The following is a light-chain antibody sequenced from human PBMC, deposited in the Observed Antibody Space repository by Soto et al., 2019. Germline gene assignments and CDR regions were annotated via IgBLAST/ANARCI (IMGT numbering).Light chain of an antibody. CDR1: SSDVGSYNL. Sequence: HSALTQPASVSGSPGQSITISCTGTSSDVGSYNLVSWYQQHPGKAPKLMIYEVSKRPSGVSNRFSGSKSGNTASLTISGLQAEDEADYYCCSYAGSSTFGVVFGGGTQLTVL. J-gene: IGLJ2*01. CDR2: EVS. V-gene: IGLV2-23*02. CDR3: CSYAGSSTFGVV.